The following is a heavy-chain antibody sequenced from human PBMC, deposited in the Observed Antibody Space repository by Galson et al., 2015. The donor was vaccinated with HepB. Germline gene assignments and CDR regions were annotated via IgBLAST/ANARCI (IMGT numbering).Heavy chain of an antibody. CDR2: ISYDGSNK. Sequence: SLRLSCAASGFTFSSYGMHWVRQAPGKGLEWVAVISYDGSNKYYADSVKGRFTISRDNSKNTLYLQMNSLRSEDTAVYYCASGVRGVITIWGQGTLVTVSS. D-gene: IGHD3-10*01. V-gene: IGHV3-30*03. CDR1: GFTFSSYG. J-gene: IGHJ4*02. CDR3: ASGVRGVITI.